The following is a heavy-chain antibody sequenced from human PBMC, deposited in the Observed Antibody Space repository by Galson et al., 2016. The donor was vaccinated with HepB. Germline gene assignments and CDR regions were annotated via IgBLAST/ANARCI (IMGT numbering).Heavy chain of an antibody. D-gene: IGHD6-19*01. CDR1: GYTFTSYY. CDR3: ARDNTGWYEGDY. Sequence: SVKVSCKASGYTFTSYYVHWVRLAPGQGLEWMGMINPSGGSTTYAQKFHDRVTLTRDTSTSTVYMQLSSLKSEDTAMYDCARDNTGWYEGDYWGQGTLVTVS. CDR2: INPSGGST. V-gene: IGHV1-46*01. J-gene: IGHJ4*02.